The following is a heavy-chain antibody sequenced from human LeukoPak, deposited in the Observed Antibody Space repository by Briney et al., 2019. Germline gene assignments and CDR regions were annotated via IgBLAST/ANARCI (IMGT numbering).Heavy chain of an antibody. J-gene: IGHJ4*02. CDR3: ARGGEMATIRYYFDY. Sequence: PSETLSLTCTVSGGSISSYYWSWIRQPPGKGLEWIGEINHSGSTNYNPSLKSRVTISVDTSKNQFSLKLSSVTAADTAVYYCARGGEMATIRYYFDYWGQGTLVTVSS. CDR1: GGSISSYY. V-gene: IGHV4-34*01. CDR2: INHSGST. D-gene: IGHD5-12*01.